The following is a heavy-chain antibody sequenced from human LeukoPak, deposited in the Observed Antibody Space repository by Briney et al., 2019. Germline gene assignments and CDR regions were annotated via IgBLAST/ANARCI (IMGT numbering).Heavy chain of an antibody. V-gene: IGHV1-2*02. CDR1: GYTFTGYY. D-gene: IGHD1-7*01. J-gene: IGHJ6*02. Sequence: ASVKVSCKASGYTFTGYYMHWVGQAPGQGLEWMGWINPNSGGTKYAQKFQGRVTMTRDTSISTAYMELSRLRSDDTAVYYCARDVELYYYYGMDVWGQGTTVTVSS. CDR3: ARDVELYYYYGMDV. CDR2: INPNSGGT.